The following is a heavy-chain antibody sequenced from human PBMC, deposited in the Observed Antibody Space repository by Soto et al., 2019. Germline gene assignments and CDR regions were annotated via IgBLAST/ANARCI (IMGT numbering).Heavy chain of an antibody. CDR3: AREGHIVIVPAARGINWFDP. D-gene: IGHD2-2*01. Sequence: SENLSLTCTVYGGSFSGYSWSWIRQPPWKGLEWIGEINTRGNANYNPSLKSRVTISVDTSKNQFSLKLSSVTAADTAVYYCAREGHIVIVPAARGINWFDPWGQGTMVTVSS. J-gene: IGHJ5*02. CDR2: INTRGNA. CDR1: GGSFSGYS. V-gene: IGHV4-34*01.